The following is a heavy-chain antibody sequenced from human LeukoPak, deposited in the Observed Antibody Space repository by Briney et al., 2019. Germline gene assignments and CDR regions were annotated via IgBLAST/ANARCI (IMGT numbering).Heavy chain of an antibody. CDR1: GGSFSGYY. D-gene: IGHD5-12*01. V-gene: IGHV4-34*01. J-gene: IGHJ6*03. Sequence: SETLSLTCAVYGGSFSGYYWSWIRQPPGKGLEWIGEINHSGSTNYNPSLKSRVTISVDTSKNQFSLKLSSVTAADTAVYYCARGGYDFWYYYYYMGVWGKGTTVTVSS. CDR2: INHSGST. CDR3: ARGGYDFWYYYYYMGV.